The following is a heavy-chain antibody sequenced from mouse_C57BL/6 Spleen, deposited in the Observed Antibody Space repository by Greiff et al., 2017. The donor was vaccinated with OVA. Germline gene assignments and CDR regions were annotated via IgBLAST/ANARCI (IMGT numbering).Heavy chain of an antibody. Sequence: EVQGVESGGGLVQPGGSMKLSCVASGFTFSNYWMNWVRQSPEKGLEWVAQIRLKSDNYATHYAESVKGRFTISRDDSKSSVYLQMNNLRAEDTGIYYCTGRTPAMDYWGQGTSVTVSS. CDR3: TGRTPAMDY. CDR1: GFTFSNYW. CDR2: IRLKSDNYAT. V-gene: IGHV6-3*01. J-gene: IGHJ4*01.